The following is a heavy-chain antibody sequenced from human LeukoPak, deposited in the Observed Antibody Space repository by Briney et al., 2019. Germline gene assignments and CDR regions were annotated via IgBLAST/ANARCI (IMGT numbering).Heavy chain of an antibody. V-gene: IGHV3-23*01. CDR1: GFTFSSYA. Sequence: GGSLRLSCAASGFTFSSYAMSWVRQGPGKGLEGVSAISGSGGSTYYAYSVKGRFTISRDNSKNTLYLQMNSLRAEDTAVYYCAKDPDFSGSYFRGYDYWGQGTLVTVSS. J-gene: IGHJ4*02. D-gene: IGHD1-26*01. CDR3: AKDPDFSGSYFRGYDY. CDR2: ISGSGGST.